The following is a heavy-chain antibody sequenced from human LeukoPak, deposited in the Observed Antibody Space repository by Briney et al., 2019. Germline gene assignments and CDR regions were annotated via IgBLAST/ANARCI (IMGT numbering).Heavy chain of an antibody. D-gene: IGHD2/OR15-2a*01. V-gene: IGHV1-18*01. J-gene: IGHJ4*02. CDR2: ISAYNGNT. Sequence: ASVKVSCKASGYTFTSYGISWVRQAPGQGLEWMGWISAYNGNTNYAQKLQGRVTMTTDTSTSTAYMELRSLRSDDTAVYYCARSRGLWPNARFLDYWGQGTLVTVSS. CDR3: ARSRGLWPNARFLDY. CDR1: GYTFTSYG.